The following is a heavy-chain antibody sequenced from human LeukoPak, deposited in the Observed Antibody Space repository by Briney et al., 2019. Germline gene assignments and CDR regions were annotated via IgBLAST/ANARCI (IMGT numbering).Heavy chain of an antibody. CDR2: NNQNGIT. CDR3: ARETIIVGRAEFGP. CDR1: GXSIXSYY. V-gene: IGHV4-59*01. J-gene: IGHJ5*02. D-gene: IGHD3-22*01. Sequence: SETLSLTCTVSGXSIXSYYXSXXXQPPGXGLEWIAYNNQNGITNYNPSLKSRVTISVETSKNQFSLKLSSVTAADTAVYYCARETIIVGRAEFGPWGQGTLVTVSS.